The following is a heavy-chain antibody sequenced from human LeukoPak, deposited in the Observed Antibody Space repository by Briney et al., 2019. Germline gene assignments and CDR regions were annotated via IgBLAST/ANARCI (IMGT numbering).Heavy chain of an antibody. CDR1: GFTFSSYA. CDR2: ISGSGGST. V-gene: IGHV3-23*01. D-gene: IGHD3-22*01. CDR3: ARDHSSGRYFDF. J-gene: IGHJ4*02. Sequence: GGSLRLSCAASGFTFSSYAMSWVRQAPGKGLEWVSAISGSGGSTYYSDSVKGRFTISRDNSKNTLYLQMNSLRAEDTAVYYCARDHSSGRYFDFWGQGTLVTVSS.